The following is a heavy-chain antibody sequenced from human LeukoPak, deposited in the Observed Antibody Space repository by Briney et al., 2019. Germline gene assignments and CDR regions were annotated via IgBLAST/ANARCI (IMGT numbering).Heavy chain of an antibody. CDR1: GFTFDDYA. CDR3: AKDISVWDGMDV. V-gene: IGHV3-9*01. J-gene: IGHJ6*02. Sequence: GGSLRLSCAASGFTFDDYAMHWVRQTPGKGLEWVSGISWNSGGIGYVDSVKGRFTISRDNAKNSLYLQMNSLRTEDTALYYCAKDISVWDGMDVWGQGTTVTVSS. D-gene: IGHD1-26*01. CDR2: ISWNSGGI.